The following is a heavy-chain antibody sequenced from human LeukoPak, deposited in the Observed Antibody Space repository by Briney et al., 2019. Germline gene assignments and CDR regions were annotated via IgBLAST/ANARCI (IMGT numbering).Heavy chain of an antibody. Sequence: GASVKVSCEASGGTFSSYAISWVGQAPGQGLEWMGGIIPIFGTANYAQKFQGRVTITADESTSTAYMELSSLRSEDTAVYYCARPREPMATTALFDYWGQGTLVTVSS. CDR1: GGTFSSYA. V-gene: IGHV1-69*13. CDR2: IIPIFGTA. J-gene: IGHJ4*02. CDR3: ARPREPMATTALFDY. D-gene: IGHD5-24*01.